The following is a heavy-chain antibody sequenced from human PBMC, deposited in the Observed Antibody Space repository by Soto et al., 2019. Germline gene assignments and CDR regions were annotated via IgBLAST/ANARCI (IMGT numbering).Heavy chain of an antibody. Sequence: QLQLQESGPGLVKPSETLSLTCTVSGGSISSSSYYWGWIRQPPGKGLEWIGSIYYSGSTYYNPSLKSRVTISVDTSKNQFSLKLSSVTAADTAVYYCASPAFPRFSTGKAYYMDVWGKGTTVTVSS. V-gene: IGHV4-39*01. CDR1: GGSISSSSYY. CDR2: IYYSGST. J-gene: IGHJ6*03. D-gene: IGHD3-9*01. CDR3: ASPAFPRFSTGKAYYMDV.